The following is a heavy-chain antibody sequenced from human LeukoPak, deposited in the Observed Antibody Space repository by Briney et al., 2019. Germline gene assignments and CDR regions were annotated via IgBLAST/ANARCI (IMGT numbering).Heavy chain of an antibody. CDR1: GGSISSYY. CDR2: IYYSGST. CDR3: ARHGYYYDSSGYSDAFDI. V-gene: IGHV4-59*08. D-gene: IGHD3-22*01. J-gene: IGHJ3*02. Sequence: NASETLSLTCTVSGGSISSYYWSWIRQPPGKGLEWIGYIYYSGSTNYNPSLKSRVTISVDTSKNQFSLKLSSVTAADTAVYYCARHGYYYDSSGYSDAFDIWGQGTMVTVSS.